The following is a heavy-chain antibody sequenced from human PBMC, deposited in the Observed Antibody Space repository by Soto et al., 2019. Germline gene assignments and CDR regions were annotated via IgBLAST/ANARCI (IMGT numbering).Heavy chain of an antibody. CDR1: GFGVSNNY. D-gene: IGHD5-12*01. J-gene: IGHJ6*02. CDR2: INSGGNT. V-gene: IGHV3-66*01. CDR3: ARGGDSSGSGEYYYYGMDV. Sequence: EVQLVESGGGLVQPGGSLRLSCAASGFGVSNNYMSWVRQAPGKGLEWVSAINSGGNTYYADSVKGRFTISRDKSKITVYLQMNSVGAEDTAVYYCARGGDSSGSGEYYYYGMDVWCQGNTVTVSS.